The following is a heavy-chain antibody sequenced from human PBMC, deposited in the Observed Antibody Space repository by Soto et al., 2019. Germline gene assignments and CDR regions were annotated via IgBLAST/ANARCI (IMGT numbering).Heavy chain of an antibody. J-gene: IGHJ2*01. Sequence: PGGSLRLSCAASGFTFSSYDMHWVRQTAGKSLELVSSIGTAGDPHYSDSVKGRFTISRENAKNSLYLQMSSLRAGDTAVYYCAREIVTPGHWYFDVWGRGTLVTVSS. V-gene: IGHV3-13*05. D-gene: IGHD2-2*01. CDR3: AREIVTPGHWYFDV. CDR2: IGTAGDP. CDR1: GFTFSSYD.